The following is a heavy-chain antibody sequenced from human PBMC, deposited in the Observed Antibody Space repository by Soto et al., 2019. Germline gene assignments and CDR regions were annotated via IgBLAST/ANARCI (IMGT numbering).Heavy chain of an antibody. V-gene: IGHV3-9*01. D-gene: IGHD1-26*01. CDR2: ISWNSGSV. CDR1: GFTFDDYA. J-gene: IGHJ4*02. CDR3: AKDIEVGAARYYFDY. Sequence: PGGSLRLSCAASGFTFDDYAMHWVRQAPGKGLEWVSGISWNSGSVGYADSVKGRFTISRDNAKNSLYLQMNSLRAEDTALYYCAKDIEVGAARYYFDYWGQGTLVTVSS.